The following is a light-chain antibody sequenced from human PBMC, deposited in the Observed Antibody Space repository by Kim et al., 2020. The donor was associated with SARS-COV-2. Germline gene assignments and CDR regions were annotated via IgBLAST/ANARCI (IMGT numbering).Light chain of an antibody. CDR3: QQYGSYPSCT. CDR2: AAS. CDR1: RRLSTSR. Sequence: SGGGAALPGRAGRRLSTSRLAWYQHKPGKGPSLLIYAASSRATGVPDRFSGSGSGTDFTLTITRLEPEDFAAYYCQQYGSYPSCTFGQGTRLEIK. J-gene: IGKJ5*01. V-gene: IGKV3-20*01.